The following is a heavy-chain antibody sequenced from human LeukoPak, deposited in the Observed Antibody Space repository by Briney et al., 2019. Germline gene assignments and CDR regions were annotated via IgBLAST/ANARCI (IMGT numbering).Heavy chain of an antibody. CDR3: AKPCPFCQGY. V-gene: IGHV3-23*01. J-gene: IGHJ4*02. CDR2: ISGSGGST. Sequence: GGSLRLSCTASGFAFSSYAMSWVRQAPGKGLEWVSAISGSGGSTYYADSVKGRFTIPRDNSKNTLYLQMNSLRAEDTAVYYCAKPCPFCQGYWGQGTLVTVSS. CDR1: GFAFSSYA. D-gene: IGHD3-3*01.